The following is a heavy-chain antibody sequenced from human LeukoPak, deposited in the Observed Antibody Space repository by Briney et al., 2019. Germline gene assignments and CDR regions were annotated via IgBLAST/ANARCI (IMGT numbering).Heavy chain of an antibody. CDR2: INPKSGGT. CDR3: ARGVYPLDAFDI. Sequence: ASVKVSCKASGYTFTGYYMHWVRQAPGQGLEWMGWINPKSGGTNYAQKFQGRVTMTRDTSISTAHMELSRLRSDDTAVYYCARGVYPLDAFDIWGQGTMVTVSS. J-gene: IGHJ3*02. CDR1: GYTFTGYY. V-gene: IGHV1-2*02. D-gene: IGHD6-13*01.